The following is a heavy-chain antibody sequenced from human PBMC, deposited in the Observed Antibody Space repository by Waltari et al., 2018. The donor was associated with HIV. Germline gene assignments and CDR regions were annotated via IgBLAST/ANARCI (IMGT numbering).Heavy chain of an antibody. CDR3: ARGPPSGWSWFDP. J-gene: IGHJ5*02. CDR2: IGSLQNFI. V-gene: IGHV3-21*01. Sequence: LVESGGGLVRPGGSLRLPCAASGFRFPDYNMNWVRQGPGKGLEWVASIGSLQNFIQYADSGKGRFTVSRDNARNSLYLQMNSLTAEDTVVYYCARGPPSGWSWFDPWGQGTLVTVSS. D-gene: IGHD6-19*01. CDR1: GFRFPDYN.